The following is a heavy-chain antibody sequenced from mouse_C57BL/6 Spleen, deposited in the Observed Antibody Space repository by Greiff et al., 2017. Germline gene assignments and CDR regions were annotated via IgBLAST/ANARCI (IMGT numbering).Heavy chain of an antibody. CDR1: GYSITSGYY. J-gene: IGHJ3*01. D-gene: IGHD1-1*01. V-gene: IGHV3-6*01. CDR2: ISYDGSN. Sequence: DEHLVESGPGLVKPSQSLSLTCSVTGYSITSGYYWNWIRQFPGNKLEWMGYISYDGSNNYNPSLKNRISITRDTSKNQFFLKLNSVTTEDTATYYCARDLHYYGSSYVGGQGTLVTVSA. CDR3: ARDLHYYGSSYV.